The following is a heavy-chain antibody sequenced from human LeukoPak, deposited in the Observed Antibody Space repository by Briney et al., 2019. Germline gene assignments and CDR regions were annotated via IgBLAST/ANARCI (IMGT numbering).Heavy chain of an antibody. CDR2: IKSDGKT. Sequence: GGSLRLSCAASGFTFSRYWMHWVRQAPGKGLVWVSRIKSDGKTNYSASLKGRFTISRDNAKNTVSLQMDSLRAEDKGVYYCARAPSEVGGYYPEYFRHWGGGGMVADCS. CDR3: ARAPSEVGGYYPEYFRH. J-gene: IGHJ1*01. V-gene: IGHV3-74*01. D-gene: IGHD3-22*01. CDR1: GFTFSRYW.